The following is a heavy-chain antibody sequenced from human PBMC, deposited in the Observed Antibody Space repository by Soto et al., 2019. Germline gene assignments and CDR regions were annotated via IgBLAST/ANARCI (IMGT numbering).Heavy chain of an antibody. CDR2: IYYSGST. CDR3: ARVRSIRPNYYYYYGMDV. CDR1: GGSISSYY. D-gene: IGHD3-10*01. V-gene: IGHV4-59*01. J-gene: IGHJ6*02. Sequence: PSETLSLTCTVSGGSISSYYWSWIRRPPGKGLEWIGYIYYSGSTNYNPSLKSRVTISVDTSKNQFSLKLSSVTAADTAVFYFARVRSIRPNYYYYYGMDVWGQGTTVTVSS.